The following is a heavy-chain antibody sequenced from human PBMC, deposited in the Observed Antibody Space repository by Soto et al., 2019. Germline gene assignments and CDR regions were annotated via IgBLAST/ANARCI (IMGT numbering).Heavy chain of an antibody. J-gene: IGHJ4*02. D-gene: IGHD6-13*01. CDR3: ARDRIAAAGAYYFDY. CDR2: ISTRSNTI. V-gene: IGHV3-48*02. Sequence: PGGSLRLSCVVSGFTFSSYSLNWVRQAPGKGLEWVSYISTRSNTIYYADSVKGRFTISRDNAKNSLFLQMNSLRDEDTAVYYCARDRIAAAGAYYFDYWGQGTLVTVSS. CDR1: GFTFSSYS.